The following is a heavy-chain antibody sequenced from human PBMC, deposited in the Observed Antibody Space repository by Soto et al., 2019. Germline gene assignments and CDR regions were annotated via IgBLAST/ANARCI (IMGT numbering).Heavy chain of an antibody. V-gene: IGHV3-9*01. CDR1: GFTFDDYA. J-gene: IGHJ4*02. D-gene: IGHD3-9*01. CDR2: ISWNSGSI. CDR3: ATQMDYNILTGYRPFDY. Sequence: GGSLRLSCAASGFTFDDYAMHWIRQAPGKGLEWVSGISWNSGSIGYADSVRGRFTVSRDNAKSSLYLQMNSLRAEDTAVYYCATQMDYNILTGYRPFDYWGQGTLVTVSS.